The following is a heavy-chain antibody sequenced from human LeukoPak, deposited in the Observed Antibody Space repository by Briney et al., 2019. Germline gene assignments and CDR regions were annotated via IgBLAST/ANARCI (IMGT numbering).Heavy chain of an antibody. J-gene: IGHJ5*02. CDR2: IYSGGST. Sequence: GGSLRLSCAASGFTVSSNYMSWVRQAPGKGLEWVSVIYSGGSTYYADSVKGRFTISGDNSKNTLYLQMNSLRAEDTAVYYCARGNYDILTGYHDRGFDPWGQGTLVTVSS. V-gene: IGHV3-53*01. D-gene: IGHD3-9*01. CDR3: ARGNYDILTGYHDRGFDP. CDR1: GFTVSSNY.